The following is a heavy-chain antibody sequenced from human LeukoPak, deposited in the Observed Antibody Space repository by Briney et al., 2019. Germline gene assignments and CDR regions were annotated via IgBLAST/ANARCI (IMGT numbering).Heavy chain of an antibody. J-gene: IGHJ2*01. CDR3: ARGSVVPDKGRSYFDL. Sequence: SETLSLTCAVYGGSFSGYYWSWIRQPPGKGLEWIGEINHSGSTNYNPSLKSRVTISVDTSKNQFSLKLSSVTAADTAVYYCARGSVVPDKGRSYFDLWGRGTLVADSS. CDR1: GGSFSGYY. D-gene: IGHD2-2*01. V-gene: IGHV4-34*01. CDR2: INHSGST.